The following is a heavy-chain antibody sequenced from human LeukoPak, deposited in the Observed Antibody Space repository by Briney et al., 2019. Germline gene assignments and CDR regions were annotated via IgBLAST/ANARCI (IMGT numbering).Heavy chain of an antibody. V-gene: IGHV3-72*01. J-gene: IGHJ4*02. D-gene: IGHD6-13*01. Sequence: GGSLRLSCAASGFTFTDHYMDWVRQAPGKGLEWVGRIRNKAKSYTTDYAASVKGRFTLSRDDSKNTLYLQMNSLRAEDTAVYYCANIAAAGVDYWGQGTLVTVSS. CDR1: GFTFTDHY. CDR2: IRNKAKSYTT. CDR3: ANIAAAGVDY.